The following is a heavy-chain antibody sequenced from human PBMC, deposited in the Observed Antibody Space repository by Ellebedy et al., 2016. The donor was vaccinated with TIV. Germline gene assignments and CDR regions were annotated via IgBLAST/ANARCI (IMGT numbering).Heavy chain of an antibody. Sequence: MPSETLSLTCTVSGGSISGSSYYWGWIRQHPGKGLEWIGYIYYTGSTYYNPSLKSRLIISVDTSKNQFSLKLTSVTAADTAVYYCARGRWQQPYFDYWGQGTPVTVSS. J-gene: IGHJ4*02. CDR1: GGSISGSSYY. D-gene: IGHD5-24*01. CDR3: ARGRWQQPYFDY. CDR2: IYYTGST. V-gene: IGHV4-31*03.